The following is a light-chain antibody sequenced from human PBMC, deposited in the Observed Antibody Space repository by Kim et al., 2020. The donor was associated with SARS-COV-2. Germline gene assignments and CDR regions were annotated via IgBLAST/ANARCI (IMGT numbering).Light chain of an antibody. CDR3: LLYYGGALL. J-gene: IGLJ2*01. CDR1: TGTASGSFY. Sequence: PGGTVPPTCGSSTGTASGSFYPSWFQQKPGQAPRALIYSTNDKHSWTPARFSGSLLGGKAALTLSGAQPEDEADYYCLLYYGGALLFGGGTQLTVL. V-gene: IGLV7-43*01. CDR2: STN.